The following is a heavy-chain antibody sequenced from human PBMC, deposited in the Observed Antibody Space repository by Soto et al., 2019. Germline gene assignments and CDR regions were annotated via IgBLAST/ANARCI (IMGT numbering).Heavy chain of an antibody. CDR3: ARLTLAQDSSGYHIFDY. V-gene: IGHV1-8*01. D-gene: IGHD3-22*01. Sequence: ASVKVSCKTSGYTFTNYDIHWVRQAAGQGLEWMGWMNPGNNQHVYTQKFRGRVTMSADRSINTAYLEWSSLKASDSAMYYCARLTLAQDSSGYHIFDYWGLGTLVTVSS. CDR2: MNPGNNQH. J-gene: IGHJ4*02. CDR1: GYTFTNYD.